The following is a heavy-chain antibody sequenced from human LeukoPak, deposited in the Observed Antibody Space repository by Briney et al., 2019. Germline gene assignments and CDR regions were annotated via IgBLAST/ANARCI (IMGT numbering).Heavy chain of an antibody. Sequence: GGSLRLSCAASGFTFSSYAMYWVRQAPGKGLEWVAVISYDGSDKFYAGSVKGRFTISRDSSKNTLYLQMNSLRPEDTAVYYCARARPSMWIDYWGQGTLVTVSS. CDR3: ARARPSMWIDY. CDR1: GFTFSSYA. J-gene: IGHJ4*02. CDR2: ISYDGSDK. D-gene: IGHD5-12*01. V-gene: IGHV3-30*04.